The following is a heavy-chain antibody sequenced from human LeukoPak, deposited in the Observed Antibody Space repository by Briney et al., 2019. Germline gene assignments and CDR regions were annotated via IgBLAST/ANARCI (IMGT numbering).Heavy chain of an antibody. Sequence: RASVKVSCKASGGTFSSYAISWVRQAPRQGLEWMGGIIPTFGTANYAQKFQGRVTITADESTSTAYMELSSLRSEDTAVYYCARGMTTVTTYDYWGQGTLVTVSS. J-gene: IGHJ4*02. CDR2: IIPTFGTA. CDR3: ARGMTTVTTYDY. D-gene: IGHD4-17*01. V-gene: IGHV1-69*13. CDR1: GGTFSSYA.